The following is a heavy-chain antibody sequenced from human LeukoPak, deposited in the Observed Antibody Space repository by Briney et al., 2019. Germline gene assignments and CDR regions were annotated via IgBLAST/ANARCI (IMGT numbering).Heavy chain of an antibody. D-gene: IGHD6-13*01. CDR1: GITFSSYW. CDR2: INSDGSST. CDR3: ARDITPYSRSWYYHLGY. Sequence: GGSLRLSCAASGITFSSYWMHWVRQAPGKGLVWVSRINSDGSSTSYADSVKRRFTISRDNAKNTLYVQTNSLRAEDTAVYYCARDITPYSRSWYYHLGYWGQGHLVSVSS. J-gene: IGHJ4*02. V-gene: IGHV3-74*01.